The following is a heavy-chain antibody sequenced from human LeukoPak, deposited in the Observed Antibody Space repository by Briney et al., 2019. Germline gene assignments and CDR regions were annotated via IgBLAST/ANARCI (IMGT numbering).Heavy chain of an antibody. CDR2: IYYSGST. Sequence: PSETLSLTCTVSGGSISSYCWSWIRQPPGKGLEWIGYIYYSGSTNYNPSLKSRVTISVDTSKNQFSLKLSSVTAADTAVYYCARLGYSYGYWFDPWGQGTLVTVSS. CDR1: GGSISSYC. D-gene: IGHD5-18*01. J-gene: IGHJ5*02. CDR3: ARLGYSYGYWFDP. V-gene: IGHV4-59*08.